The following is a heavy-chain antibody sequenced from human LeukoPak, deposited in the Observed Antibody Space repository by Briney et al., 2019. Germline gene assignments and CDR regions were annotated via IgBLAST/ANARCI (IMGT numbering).Heavy chain of an antibody. Sequence: GGSLRLSCAASGFNFAEYGMTWVRQGPGKGLEWVSFIYSGGNTHYSDSVKGRFTISRDNSKNTLYLQMNSLRAEDTAVYYCARRAGDYSHPYDYWGQGTLVTVSS. CDR2: IYSGGNT. D-gene: IGHD3-22*01. J-gene: IGHJ4*02. CDR1: GFNFAEYG. CDR3: ARRAGDYSHPYDY. V-gene: IGHV3-53*01.